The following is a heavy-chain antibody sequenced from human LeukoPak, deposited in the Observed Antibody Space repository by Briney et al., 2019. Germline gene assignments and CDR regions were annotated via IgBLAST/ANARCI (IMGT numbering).Heavy chain of an antibody. V-gene: IGHV3-48*01. CDR3: ATSSTSGGFDP. J-gene: IGHJ5*02. CDR1: GFTFRSYG. D-gene: IGHD2-2*01. Sequence: GGSLRLSCAASGFTFRSYGMNWVRQAPGKGLEWVSHISSSSSTRYYADSVKGRFTVSRDNAKDSLYLQMNSLRAEDTAVNYCATSSTSGGFDPWGQGTLVTVSS. CDR2: ISSSSSTR.